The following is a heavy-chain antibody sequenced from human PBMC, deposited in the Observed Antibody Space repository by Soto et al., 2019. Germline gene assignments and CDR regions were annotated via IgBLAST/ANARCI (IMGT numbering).Heavy chain of an antibody. J-gene: IGHJ6*02. CDR2: ISYSGST. CDR3: ASLGNWNYYGYYYYGMDV. CDR1: GGSISSGGYY. D-gene: IGHD1-7*01. Sequence: QVQLQESGPGLVKPSQTLSLTCTVSGGSISSGGYYWSWIRQHPGPGLEWIGYISYSGSTYSNPSLKSRVTRSGDTAKNQVSLKLSSVTAADTAVYDCASLGNWNYYGYYYYGMDVWGQGTTVTVSS. V-gene: IGHV4-31*03.